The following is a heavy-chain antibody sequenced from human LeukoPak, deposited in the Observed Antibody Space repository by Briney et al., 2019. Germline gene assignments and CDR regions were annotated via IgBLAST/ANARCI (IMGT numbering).Heavy chain of an antibody. V-gene: IGHV4-4*07. CDR2: IYTSGRT. J-gene: IGHJ4*02. CDR1: GGSISSYY. Sequence: KPSETLSLTCTVSGGSISSYYWSWIRQPAGKGLEWIGRIYTSGRTNYNPSLKSRVTMSVDTSKKQFSPKLSSVTAADTAVYYCARGTMTTVTYYFDYWGQGTLVTVSS. CDR3: ARGTMTTVTYYFDY. D-gene: IGHD4-17*01.